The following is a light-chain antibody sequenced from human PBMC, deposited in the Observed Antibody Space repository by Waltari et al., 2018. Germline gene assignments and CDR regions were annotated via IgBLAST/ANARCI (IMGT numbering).Light chain of an antibody. CDR3: SSYTTSTLVV. J-gene: IGLJ2*01. CDR1: SRDVGGYNY. CDR2: DVN. V-gene: IGLV2-14*01. Sequence: QSALTQPASVSGSPGQSITISCIGTSRDVGGYNYVSWYQQHPGKAPILMIYDVNNRPSGVSNRFSGSKSGNTASLTISGLQAEDEADYYCSSYTTSTLVVFGGGTKLTVL.